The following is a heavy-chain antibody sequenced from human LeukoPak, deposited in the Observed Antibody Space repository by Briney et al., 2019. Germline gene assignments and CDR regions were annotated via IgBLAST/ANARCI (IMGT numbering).Heavy chain of an antibody. CDR3: ARDARYYDSSGYPGDY. CDR1: GFTFSSYS. J-gene: IGHJ4*02. CDR2: ISSSSSYI. V-gene: IGHV3-21*01. Sequence: GGSLRLSCAASGFTFSSYSMNWVRQAPGKGLEWVSSISSSSSYIYYADSVKGRFTISRDNAKNTLYLQMNSLRAEDTAVYYCARDARYYDSSGYPGDYWGQGTLVTVSS. D-gene: IGHD3-22*01.